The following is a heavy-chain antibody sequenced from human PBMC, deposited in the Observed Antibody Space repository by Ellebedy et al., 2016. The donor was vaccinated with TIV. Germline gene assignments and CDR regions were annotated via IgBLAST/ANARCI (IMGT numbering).Heavy chain of an antibody. CDR1: GFTFNRYW. CDR2: IKEDGDEK. D-gene: IGHD3-9*01. CDR3: ARDYLALRYFDWQNNYYFDL. V-gene: IGHV3-7*01. J-gene: IGHJ2*01. Sequence: GESLKISCAASGFTFNRYWMSWVRQAPGKGLEWVASIKEDGDEKHYVESVKGRFTVSRDNVRDSLYLQMSSLRAEDTAVYFCARDYLALRYFDWQNNYYFDLWGRGALVTVSS.